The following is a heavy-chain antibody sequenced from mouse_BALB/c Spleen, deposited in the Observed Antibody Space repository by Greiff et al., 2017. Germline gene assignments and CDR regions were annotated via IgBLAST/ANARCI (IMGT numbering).Heavy chain of an antibody. Sequence: VQLQQSGPELVKPGASVKISCKASGYSFTGYYMHWVKQSHVKSLEWIGRINPYNGATSYNQNFKDKASLTVDKSSSTAYMELHSLTSEDSAVYYCARGMTPYYLDYWGQGTTLTVSS. CDR2: INPYNGAT. CDR1: GYSFTGYY. J-gene: IGHJ2*01. CDR3: ARGMTPYYLDY. V-gene: IGHV1-31*01. D-gene: IGHD2-10*02.